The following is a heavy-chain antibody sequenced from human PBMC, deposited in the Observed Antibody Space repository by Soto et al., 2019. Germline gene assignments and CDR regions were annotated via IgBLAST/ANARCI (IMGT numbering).Heavy chain of an antibody. D-gene: IGHD3-3*01. CDR2: ISSGGSTI. Sequence: GGSLRLSCAASGFTFSSYEMNWVRQAPGKGLEWLSYISSGGSTIYSEDSVKVRFTISRDNAKNSLFLQMNSLRAEDTAVYYCARTLGVVDYSYYGMYXWGQGTTVTVS. V-gene: IGHV3-48*03. J-gene: IGHJ6*02. CDR1: GFTFSSYE. CDR3: ARTLGVVDYSYYGMYX.